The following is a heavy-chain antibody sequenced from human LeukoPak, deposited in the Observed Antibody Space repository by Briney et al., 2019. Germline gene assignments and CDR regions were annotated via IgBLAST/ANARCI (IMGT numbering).Heavy chain of an antibody. V-gene: IGHV3-21*01. CDR3: TRDPLRYLRVGHYDY. D-gene: IGHD3-9*01. CDR2: IEYDSSHI. Sequence: RGSLRLSRAASGVTSTVSTMDCGCQVPGEGLEWVSPIEYDSSHIYYAASVRGRFTISRDNAGDSVYLQMDSLRVEDTAVYYCTRDPLRYLRVGHYDYGGQGTVVAVSS. J-gene: IGHJ4*02. CDR1: GVTSTVST.